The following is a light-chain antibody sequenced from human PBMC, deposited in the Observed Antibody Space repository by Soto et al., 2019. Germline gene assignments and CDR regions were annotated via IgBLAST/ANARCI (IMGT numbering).Light chain of an antibody. Sequence: DIQMTQSPSSLSASLGDRVTITCRASQSISNFLNWYQQKPGKAPKLLIYAASILQSGVPARFSGSGSGTDFTLTISRLQPEDFATDYCQQSYSTPLTFGGGTKVEIK. CDR2: AAS. CDR3: QQSYSTPLT. J-gene: IGKJ4*01. V-gene: IGKV1-39*01. CDR1: QSISNF.